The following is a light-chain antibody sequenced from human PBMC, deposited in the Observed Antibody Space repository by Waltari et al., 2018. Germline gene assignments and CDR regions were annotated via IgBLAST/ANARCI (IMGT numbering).Light chain of an antibody. CDR1: QSVSKY. J-gene: IGKJ1*01. Sequence: EIVLTQSPGTLSLSPGERATLSCRASQSVSKYLAWYQQKPGQAPRLRSYDASARATGIPDRFSGSGWGTDFSLTISRLEPEDFAVYYCQKYGTLPATFGQGTKVQ. CDR3: QKYGTLPAT. V-gene: IGKV3-20*01. CDR2: DAS.